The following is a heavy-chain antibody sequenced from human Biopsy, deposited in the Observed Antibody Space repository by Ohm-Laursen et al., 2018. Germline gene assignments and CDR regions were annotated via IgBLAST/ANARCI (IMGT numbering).Heavy chain of an antibody. CDR2: IYSNGNT. Sequence: SETLSLTCTVSGGSISGHFWSWVRQPAGKGLEWIGRIYSNGNTNYNPSLKSRVSMSVDTSKNHFSLNLTSVTAADTAVYYCVRGVDYYDPYHYYALDVWGQGTTVTVSS. V-gene: IGHV4-4*07. CDR3: VRGVDYYDPYHYYALDV. CDR1: GGSISGHF. J-gene: IGHJ6*02. D-gene: IGHD3-22*01.